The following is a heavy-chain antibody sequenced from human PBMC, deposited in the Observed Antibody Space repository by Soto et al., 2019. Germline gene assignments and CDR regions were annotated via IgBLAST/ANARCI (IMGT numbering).Heavy chain of an antibody. CDR3: ARDPLSRLTGYWQPYYYSGMDV. V-gene: IGHV1-18*01. CDR1: GYTFPNYG. Sequence: ASVKVSCKTSGYTFPNYGISWVRQAPGQGLGWMGWITPYNDNKNYAQKFQDRLTMTTDTSTSTAYMELRSLKSDDSAIYYCARDPLSRLTGYWQPYYYSGMDVRG. J-gene: IGHJ6*02. D-gene: IGHD3-9*01. CDR2: ITPYNDNK.